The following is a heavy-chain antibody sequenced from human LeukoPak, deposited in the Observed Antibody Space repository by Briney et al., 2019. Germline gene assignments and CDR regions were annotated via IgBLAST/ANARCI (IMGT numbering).Heavy chain of an antibody. D-gene: IGHD3-9*01. J-gene: IGHJ6*02. V-gene: IGHV3-23*01. Sequence: GGSLRLSCTASGVTLSSYAMSWARQAPGKGLEWVSGISSSGSGGNTYYADSVKGRFTISRDNSKNTLYLQMNSLRAEDTAVYYCARDMYYDILTGYYTYYYYYAMDVWGQGTTVTVSS. CDR2: ISSSGSGGNT. CDR3: ARDMYYDILTGYYTYYYYYAMDV. CDR1: GVTLSSYA.